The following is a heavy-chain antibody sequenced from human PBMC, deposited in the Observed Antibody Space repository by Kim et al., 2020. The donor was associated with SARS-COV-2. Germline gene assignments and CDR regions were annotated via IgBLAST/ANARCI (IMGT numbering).Heavy chain of an antibody. Sequence: GGSLRLSCAASGFTFSNAWMSWVRQAPGKGLEWVGRIKSKTDGGTTDYSAPVKGRFTISRDDSKNTLYLQMNSLKTEDTAVYYCTTDFISSSWLTYYYYYGMDVWGQGTTVTVSS. V-gene: IGHV3-15*01. D-gene: IGHD6-13*01. J-gene: IGHJ6*02. CDR1: GFTFSNAW. CDR2: IKSKTDGGTT. CDR3: TTDFISSSWLTYYYYYGMDV.